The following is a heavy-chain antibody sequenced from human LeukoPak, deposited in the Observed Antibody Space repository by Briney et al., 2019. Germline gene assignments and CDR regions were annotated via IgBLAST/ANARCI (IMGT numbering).Heavy chain of an antibody. Sequence: GGSLRLSCAASGFTFSSYAMHWVRQAPGKGLEWVAVISYDGSNKYYADSVKGRFTISRDNSKNTLYLQMNSLRAEDTAVYYCARDAEHGYSYGRELDYWGQGTLVTVSS. J-gene: IGHJ4*02. CDR2: ISYDGSNK. CDR3: ARDAEHGYSYGRELDY. CDR1: GFTFSSYA. D-gene: IGHD5-18*01. V-gene: IGHV3-30-3*01.